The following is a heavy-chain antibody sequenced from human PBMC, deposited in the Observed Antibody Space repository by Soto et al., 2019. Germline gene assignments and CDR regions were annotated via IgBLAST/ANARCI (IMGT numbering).Heavy chain of an antibody. CDR3: ARYFRGSGRYFFDY. CDR1: GFTFISSF. V-gene: IGHV3-7*03. D-gene: IGHD6-19*01. Sequence: GGSLRLSCVASGFTFISSFMGWVRQAPGKALEWVANINQDGGGTYYVDSVEGRFTISRDNAKDSLYLQMNSLRGEDTAVYYCARYFRGSGRYFFDYWGQGTLVTVST. CDR2: INQDGGGT. J-gene: IGHJ4*02.